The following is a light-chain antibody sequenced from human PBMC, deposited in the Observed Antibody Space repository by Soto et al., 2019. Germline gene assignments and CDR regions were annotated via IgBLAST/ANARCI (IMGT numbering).Light chain of an antibody. V-gene: IGKV1-5*03. Sequence: DIQMTQSPSTVSASVGDRFTITCRARQSVGSWLAWYQQKPGKAPKLLIYKASWLESGVPSGFSGSESGTEFTVTVSNQQPDDFAPYLFQQYLKFWTFGQGTTVEIK. J-gene: IGKJ1*01. CDR3: QQYLKFWT. CDR2: KAS. CDR1: QSVGSW.